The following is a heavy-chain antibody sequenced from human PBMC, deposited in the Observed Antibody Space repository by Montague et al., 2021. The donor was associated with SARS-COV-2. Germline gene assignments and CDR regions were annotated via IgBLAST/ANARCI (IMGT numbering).Heavy chain of an antibody. V-gene: IGHV3-48*03. CDR2: IRGGSDIM. Sequence: SLRLSCAASGFTFSTYEMNWVRQAPGKGLEWISYIRGGSDIMHYADSVKGRFTISRDNAKNSLYLQMNSLRVEDTAVYYCTRIHYGSGSRWFDPWGQGTLVTVSS. CDR3: TRIHYGSGSRWFDP. J-gene: IGHJ5*02. D-gene: IGHD3-10*01. CDR1: GFTFSTYE.